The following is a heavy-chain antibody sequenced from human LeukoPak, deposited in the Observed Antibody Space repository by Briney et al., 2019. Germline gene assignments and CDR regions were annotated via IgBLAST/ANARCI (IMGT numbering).Heavy chain of an antibody. Sequence: VASVKVSCKASGYTFTNHGISWVRQAPGQGLEWMGWISTYNGNTNYAQKLQGRITMTTDTSTSTAYMELRSLRSDDTAVYYCARSGGWAYGGYDGFIAFDIWGQGTMVTVSS. J-gene: IGHJ3*02. CDR3: ARSGGWAYGGYDGFIAFDI. D-gene: IGHD5-12*01. CDR1: GYTFTNHG. V-gene: IGHV1-18*01. CDR2: ISTYNGNT.